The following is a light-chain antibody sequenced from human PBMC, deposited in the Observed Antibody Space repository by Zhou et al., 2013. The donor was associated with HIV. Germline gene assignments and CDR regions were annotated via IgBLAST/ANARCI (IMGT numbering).Light chain of an antibody. CDR2: DSS. CDR3: QQYDTWPS. Sequence: MTQSPSTLSASVGDRVTITCRASQDISSNLAWYQQKPGQAPRLLIYDSSSRATGVPARFSGSGSGRDFTLTISGLQPEDFALYYCQQYDTWPSFGQGTKLQIK. CDR1: QDISSN. J-gene: IGKJ2*01. V-gene: IGKV3-15*01.